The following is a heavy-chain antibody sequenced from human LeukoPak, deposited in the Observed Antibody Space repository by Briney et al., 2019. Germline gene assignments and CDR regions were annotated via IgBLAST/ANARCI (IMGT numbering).Heavy chain of an antibody. Sequence: ASVKVSCKASGYTFTGYYMHWVRQAPGQGLEWMGWINPNSGGTNYAQKFQGRVTMTRDTSISTAYMELSRLRSDDTAVYYCARVPKALAKRVFTFGGDNWFDPWGQGTLVTVSS. CDR2: INPNSGGT. CDR3: ARVPKALAKRVFTFGGDNWFDP. D-gene: IGHD3-16*01. CDR1: GYTFTGYY. V-gene: IGHV1-2*02. J-gene: IGHJ5*02.